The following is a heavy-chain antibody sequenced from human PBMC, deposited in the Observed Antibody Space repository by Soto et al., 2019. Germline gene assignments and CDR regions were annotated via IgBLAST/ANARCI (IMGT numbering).Heavy chain of an antibody. CDR2: INPNSGGT. Sequence: GASVKVSCKASGGTFTGYYMHWVRQAPGQGLEWMGWINPNSGGTNYAQKFQGRVTMTRDTSISTAYMELSRLRSDDTAVYYCATRYSGYAGYFDYWGQGTLVTVSS. J-gene: IGHJ4*02. CDR3: ATRYSGYAGYFDY. V-gene: IGHV1-2*02. CDR1: GGTFTGYY. D-gene: IGHD5-12*01.